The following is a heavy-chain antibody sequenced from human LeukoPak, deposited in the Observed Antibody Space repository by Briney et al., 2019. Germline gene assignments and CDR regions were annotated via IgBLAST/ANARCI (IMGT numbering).Heavy chain of an antibody. D-gene: IGHD3-22*01. CDR3: ARAPGAYYYDSSGYYDY. CDR1: GFTVSSNY. J-gene: IGHJ4*02. Sequence: PGGSLRLSCAASGFTVSSNYMSWVRQAPGKGLEWVSVIYSGGSTYYADSVKGRFTISRDNSKNTLYLQMNSLRAEDTAVYYCARAPGAYYYDSSGYYDYWGQGTLVTVSS. V-gene: IGHV3-53*01. CDR2: IYSGGST.